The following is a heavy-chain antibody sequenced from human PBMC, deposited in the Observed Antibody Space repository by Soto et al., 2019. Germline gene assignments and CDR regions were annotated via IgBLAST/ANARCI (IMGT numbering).Heavy chain of an antibody. V-gene: IGHV1-18*01. CDR1: GYTFTSYG. CDR3: ARDYGYPGPQNNWFDP. CDR2: ISAYNGKT. Sequence: ASVKVSCKASGYTFTSYGISWVRQAPGQGLEWMGWISAYNGKTNYAQKLQGRVTMTTDTSTSTAYMELRSLRSDDTAVYYCARDYGYPGPQNNWFDPWGQGTLVTVSS. D-gene: IGHD5-18*01. J-gene: IGHJ5*02.